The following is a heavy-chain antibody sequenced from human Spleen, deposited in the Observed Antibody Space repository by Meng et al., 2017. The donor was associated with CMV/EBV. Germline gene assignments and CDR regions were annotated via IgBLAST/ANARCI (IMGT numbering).Heavy chain of an antibody. J-gene: IGHJ4*02. CDR2: INHSGST. CDR1: GVSFSGYY. CDR3: ARVIAVAGTGDDY. Sequence: CAVYGVSFSGYYWSSIRQPPGNALECIGDINHSGSTHYHPSLKSRVTISVDTSKNQFSLQLSSVPAADTAVYYCARVIAVAGTGDDYWGQGTLVTVSS. D-gene: IGHD6-19*01. V-gene: IGHV4-34*01.